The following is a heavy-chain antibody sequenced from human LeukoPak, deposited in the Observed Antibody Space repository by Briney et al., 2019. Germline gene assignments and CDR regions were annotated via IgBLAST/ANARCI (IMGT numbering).Heavy chain of an antibody. J-gene: IGHJ4*02. CDR2: IYHSGST. Sequence: PSQTLSLTCTVSGGSISSGGYYWSWIRQHPGKGLEWIGYIYHSGSTYYNPSLKSRVTISVDRSKNQFSLKLSSVTAADTAVYYCAREGNNWNYADYWGQGTLVTVSS. CDR1: GGSISSGGYY. V-gene: IGHV4-30-2*01. CDR3: AREGNNWNYADY. D-gene: IGHD1-7*01.